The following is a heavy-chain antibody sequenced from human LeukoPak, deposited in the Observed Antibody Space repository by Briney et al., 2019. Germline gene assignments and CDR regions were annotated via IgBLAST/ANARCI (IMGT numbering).Heavy chain of an antibody. CDR2: ISGSGGST. D-gene: IGHD3-22*01. CDR1: GFTFNIYA. V-gene: IGHV3-23*01. Sequence: GGSLRLSCAASGFTFNIYAMSWVRQAPGKGLEWVSAISGSGGSTYYADSVKGRFTISRDNSKNTLYVQVNSLGTEDTAAYYCAKGSYYDSSGSFYFDYWGQGTLVTVSS. CDR3: AKGSYYDSSGSFYFDY. J-gene: IGHJ4*02.